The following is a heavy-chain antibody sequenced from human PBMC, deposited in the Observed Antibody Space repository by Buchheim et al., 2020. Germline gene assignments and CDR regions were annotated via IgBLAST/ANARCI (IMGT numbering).Heavy chain of an antibody. D-gene: IGHD3-10*01. CDR2: ISGSGDKT. V-gene: IGHV3-23*01. CDR1: GFPFTNYG. J-gene: IGHJ4*02. CDR3: AKDRIHRDDSDF. Sequence: EVQLLESGGGLVQPGGSLRLSCVASGFPFTNYGMAWVRQAPGKGLEWVSSISGSGDKTDFADSVKGRVIISRDNSKNALYLRMNSLRAGDTAVYYCAKDRIHRDDSDFWGQGTL.